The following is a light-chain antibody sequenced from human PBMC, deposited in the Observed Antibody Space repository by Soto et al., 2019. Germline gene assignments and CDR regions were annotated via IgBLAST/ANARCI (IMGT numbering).Light chain of an antibody. Sequence: EIVLTQSPGTLSLSPGERATLSCRASQSVSSSYLAWYQQKPGQAPRLLIYGASSSATGIPDRFSGSGSGTDFTLTSSRLEPDDFAVYYCQQYGSSPGFTFGPGTKVDIK. CDR2: GAS. CDR3: QQYGSSPGFT. J-gene: IGKJ3*01. CDR1: QSVSSSY. V-gene: IGKV3-20*01.